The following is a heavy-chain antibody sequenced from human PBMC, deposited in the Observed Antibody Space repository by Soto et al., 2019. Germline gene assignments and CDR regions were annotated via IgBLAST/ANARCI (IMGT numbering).Heavy chain of an antibody. CDR3: ARSGTRDYYYGMDV. V-gene: IGHV1-2*04. CDR2: INPNSGGT. J-gene: IGHJ6*02. Sequence: ASVKVSCKASGYTFTGYYMHWVRQAPGQGLEWMGWINPNSGGTNYAQKFQGWVTMTRDTSISTAYMELSRLRSDDTAVYYCARSGTRDYYYGMDVWGQGTTVTVSS. CDR1: GYTFTGYY. D-gene: IGHD1-7*01.